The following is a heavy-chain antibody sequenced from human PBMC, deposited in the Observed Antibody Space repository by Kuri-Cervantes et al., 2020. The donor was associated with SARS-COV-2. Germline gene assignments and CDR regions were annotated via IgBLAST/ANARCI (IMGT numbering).Heavy chain of an antibody. CDR2: ISSDGKNK. V-gene: IGHV3-30*18. CDR3: AKGGGPGSYIPLDY. CDR1: GFNFSTTD. Sequence: GGSLRLSCVASGFNFSTTDMHWVRQAPGKGLEWVTFISSDGKNKKCMASGKGRFTISRDNSQNTLHLQMKSLRDEDTAIYYCAKGGGPGSYIPLDYWGQGTLVTVSS. J-gene: IGHJ4*02. D-gene: IGHD1-26*01.